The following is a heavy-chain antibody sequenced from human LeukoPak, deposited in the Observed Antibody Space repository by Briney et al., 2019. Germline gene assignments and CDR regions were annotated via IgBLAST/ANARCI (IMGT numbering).Heavy chain of an antibody. D-gene: IGHD6-13*01. CDR2: ISTDARTI. CDR1: GFAFSTNW. V-gene: IGHV3-74*01. CDR3: VRGQATAWGLDY. Sequence: GGSLRLSCAASGFAFSTNWMHWVRQAPGKGLVWVSHISTDARTITYADFVKGRFTISRDNAKNTLYLQMNGLRAEDTALYYCVRGQATAWGLDYWGQGTLVTVSS. J-gene: IGHJ4*02.